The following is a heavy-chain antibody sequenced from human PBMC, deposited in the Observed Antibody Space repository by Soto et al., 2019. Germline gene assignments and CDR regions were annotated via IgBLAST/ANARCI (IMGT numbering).Heavy chain of an antibody. CDR3: AREGYGDYGKPLDY. J-gene: IGHJ4*02. D-gene: IGHD4-17*01. CDR1: GGTFSSYA. CDR2: IIPSFGTA. V-gene: IGHV1-69*01. Sequence: QVQLVQSGAEVKKPGSSVKFSCKASGGTFSSYAFSWVRQAPGQGLEWMAGIIPSFGTANYAQRFQGRVTITADESTSTAYMELSSLRAEDTAMYYGAREGYGDYGKPLDYWGKGPLITVSS.